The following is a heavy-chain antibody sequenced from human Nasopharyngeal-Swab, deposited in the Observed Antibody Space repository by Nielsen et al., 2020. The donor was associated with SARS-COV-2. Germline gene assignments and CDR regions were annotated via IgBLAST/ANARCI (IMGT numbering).Heavy chain of an antibody. J-gene: IGHJ3*02. V-gene: IGHV4-31*11. CDR1: GGSISSGGYS. D-gene: IGHD3-22*01. Sequence: SETLSLTCAVSGGSISSGGYSWSWIRQPPGKGLEWIGYIYYSGSTYYNPSLKSRVTISVDTSKNQFSLKLSSVTAADTAVYYCARAPITMIVVVTAFDIWGQGTMVTVSS. CDR2: IYYSGST. CDR3: ARAPITMIVVVTAFDI.